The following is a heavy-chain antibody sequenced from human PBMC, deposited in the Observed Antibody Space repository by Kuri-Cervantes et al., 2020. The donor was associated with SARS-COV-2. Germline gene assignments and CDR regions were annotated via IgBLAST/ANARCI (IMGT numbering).Heavy chain of an antibody. CDR3: AREHYDFTMTDLDV. Sequence: GGSLRLSCAASGFTFSSYAMHWVRQAPGKGLEWVAVISYDGSNKYYADSVKGRFTISRHNSKNTLYLQMNSLRAEDTAVYYCAREHYDFTMTDLDVWGKGTTVTVSS. V-gene: IGHV3-30*14. CDR2: ISYDGSNK. J-gene: IGHJ6*04. CDR1: GFTFSSYA. D-gene: IGHD3-22*01.